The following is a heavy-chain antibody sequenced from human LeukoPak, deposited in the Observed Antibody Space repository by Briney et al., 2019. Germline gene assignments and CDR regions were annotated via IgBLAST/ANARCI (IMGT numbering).Heavy chain of an antibody. J-gene: IGHJ4*02. D-gene: IGHD6-19*01. CDR1: GGSISSSNW. CDR2: IYHSGST. V-gene: IGHV4-4*02. Sequence: SGTLSLTCAVSGGSISSSNWWSWVRQPPGKGLEWIGEIYHSGSTNYNPSLKSRVTISVDKSKNQFSLKLSSVTAADTAVYYCARELAVAVSYYFDYWGQGTLVTVSS. CDR3: ARELAVAVSYYFDY.